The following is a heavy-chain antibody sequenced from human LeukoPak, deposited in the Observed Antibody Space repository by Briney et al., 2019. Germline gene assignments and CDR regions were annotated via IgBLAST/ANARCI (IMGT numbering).Heavy chain of an antibody. V-gene: IGHV1-69*04. J-gene: IGHJ4*02. CDR3: ARVGSGLFDY. Sequence: ASVKVSCKASGYTFTSYGISWVRQAPGQGLEWMGRIIPILGIANYAQKFQGRVTITADKSTSTAYMELSSLRSEDTAVYYCARVGSGLFDYWGQGTLVTVSS. CDR1: GYTFTSYG. CDR2: IIPILGIA. D-gene: IGHD3-10*01.